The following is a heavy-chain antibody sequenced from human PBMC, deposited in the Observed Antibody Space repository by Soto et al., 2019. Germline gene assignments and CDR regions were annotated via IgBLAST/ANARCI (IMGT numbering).Heavy chain of an antibody. J-gene: IGHJ4*02. CDR2: IYYSGST. CDR3: ASLTRTPYGPSYFDY. CDR1: GGSISSSNW. V-gene: IGHV4-4*02. Sequence: PSETLSLTCAVSGGSISSSNWWSWVRQPPGKGLEWIGDIYYSGSTNYNPSLKSRVTISVDTSKNQFSLKLSSVTAADTAVYYCASLTRTPYGPSYFDYWGQGTLVTVSS. D-gene: IGHD3-9*01.